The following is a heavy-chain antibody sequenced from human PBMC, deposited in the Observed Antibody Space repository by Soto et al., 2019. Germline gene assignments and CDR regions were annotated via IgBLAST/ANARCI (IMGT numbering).Heavy chain of an antibody. Sequence: EVQLVESGGGLVQPGGSLRLSCAASGFTFSGYWMRWVRQAPGKGLEWVANITQDGSEKYYVDSVKGRFTISRDNAKNSLYLQMNSLSDEDTAVYYCARVRTPFKYYFDYWGQGTLVTVSS. CDR3: ARVRTPFKYYFDY. CDR2: ITQDGSEK. V-gene: IGHV3-7*01. CDR1: GFTFSGYW. J-gene: IGHJ4*02.